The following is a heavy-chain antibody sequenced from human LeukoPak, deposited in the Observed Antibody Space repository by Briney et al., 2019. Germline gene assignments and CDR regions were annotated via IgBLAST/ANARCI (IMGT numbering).Heavy chain of an antibody. CDR2: T. CDR1: GGPLTDGDYY. D-gene: IGHD1-26*01. J-gene: IGHJ6*02. CDR3: VRILGRYQEGMDV. V-gene: IGHV4-61*08. Sequence: SETLSLTCTVSGGPLTDGDYYWGWVRQPPGTGLQWIATTYEGASLKSRVTISLDTSKNQFFLRLTSVTAADTAVYYCVRILGRYQEGMDVWGPGITVTVSS.